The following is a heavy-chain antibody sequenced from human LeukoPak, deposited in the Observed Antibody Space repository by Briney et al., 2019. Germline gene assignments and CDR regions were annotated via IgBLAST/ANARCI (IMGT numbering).Heavy chain of an antibody. V-gene: IGHV3-23*01. Sequence: GESLRLSCAASGFTFRSYAMSWVRQAPGKGLEWVSVITDSGVTTFYADSVKGRFTISRDNSNNTLYLQMNSLRAEDTAIFYCAKDLVRYYGAGDTFDIWGQGTMVTVSS. CDR3: AKDLVRYYGAGDTFDI. CDR2: ITDSGVTT. D-gene: IGHD3-10*01. J-gene: IGHJ3*02. CDR1: GFTFRSYA.